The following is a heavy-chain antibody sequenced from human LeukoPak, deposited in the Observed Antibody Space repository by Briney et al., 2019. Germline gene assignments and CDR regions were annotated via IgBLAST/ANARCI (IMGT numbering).Heavy chain of an antibody. CDR2: ISSSGSTI. D-gene: IGHD4-17*01. Sequence: SGASLRLSCAASGFTFSSYEMNWVRQAPGKGLEWVSYISSSGSTIYYADSVKGRFTISRDNAKNSLYLQMNSLRAEDTAVYYCARGENYYGDLLCDYWGQGTLVTVSS. CDR3: ARGENYYGDLLCDY. CDR1: GFTFSSYE. V-gene: IGHV3-48*03. J-gene: IGHJ4*02.